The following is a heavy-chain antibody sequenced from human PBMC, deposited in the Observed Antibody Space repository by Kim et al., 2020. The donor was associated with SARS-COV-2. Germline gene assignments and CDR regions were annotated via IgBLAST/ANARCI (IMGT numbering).Heavy chain of an antibody. CDR1: GFTFSSYG. J-gene: IGHJ4*02. CDR2: ISYDGSNK. D-gene: IGHD6-6*01. V-gene: IGHV3-30*18. Sequence: GGSLRLSCAASGFTFSSYGMHWVRQAPGKGLEWVAVISYDGSNKYYADSVKGRFTISRDNSTNTLYLQMNSLRAEDRAVYYCAKVAMSIAATIDYWGQGTLVSVSS. CDR3: AKVAMSIAATIDY.